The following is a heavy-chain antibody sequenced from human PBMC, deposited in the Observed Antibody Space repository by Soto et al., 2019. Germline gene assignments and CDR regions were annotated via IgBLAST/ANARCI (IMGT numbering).Heavy chain of an antibody. D-gene: IGHD4-4*01. CDR1: GYVFTAYW. CDR2: IYPGGDSDT. J-gene: IGHJ3*02. CDR3: ATQMTTSQDAFDI. Sequence: PGESLKISCKGSGYVFTAYWIGWVRQMPGKGLEWMGIIYPGGDSDTRYSQSSQGQVTISADKSITTAYLQWNSLKASDTAMYYCATQMTTSQDAFDIWGQGTLVTVSS. V-gene: IGHV5-51*01.